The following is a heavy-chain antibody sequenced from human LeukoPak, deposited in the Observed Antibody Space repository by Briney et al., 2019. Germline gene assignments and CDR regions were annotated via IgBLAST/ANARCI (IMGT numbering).Heavy chain of an antibody. J-gene: IGHJ4*02. CDR3: ARCYYDGSVFYYYFDY. D-gene: IGHD3-22*01. CDR2: IHSGGNT. V-gene: IGHV3-53*01. Sequence: GGSLRLSCAASGFSVCNYYMGRVRQAPGKGVEWVSVIHSGGNTHYTDSVKGRFTISRDNPKNTVFLQMGSLRGEDTAVYYCARCYYDGSVFYYYFDYWGQGTLVTVSS. CDR1: GFSVCNYY.